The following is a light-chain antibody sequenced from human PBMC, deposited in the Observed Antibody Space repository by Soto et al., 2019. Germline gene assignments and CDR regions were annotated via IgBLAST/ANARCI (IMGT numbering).Light chain of an antibody. Sequence: DIQMTQSPSTLSACVGDRVTVTCRASQSISSWLAWNQQKPGKAPKLLIYDASSLESGVPSRFSGSGSGTEFTLTISSLQPGDFATYYCQQYHSYSPFTFGAGTKVDIK. CDR1: QSISSW. J-gene: IGKJ3*01. V-gene: IGKV1-5*01. CDR2: DAS. CDR3: QQYHSYSPFT.